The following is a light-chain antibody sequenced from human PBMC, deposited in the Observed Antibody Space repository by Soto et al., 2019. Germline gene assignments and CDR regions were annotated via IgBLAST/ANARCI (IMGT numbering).Light chain of an antibody. CDR1: QSVSSSY. CDR3: QQYGSSPRFT. CDR2: GAS. Sequence: EIVLTQSPGTLSLSPGERATLSCRASQSVSSSYLAWYQQKPGQAPRLLIYGASSRATGIPDRFSGSGSGTYLTLTISRLEPEDFAVYYCQQYGSSPRFTFGPGTKVDIK. V-gene: IGKV3-20*01. J-gene: IGKJ3*01.